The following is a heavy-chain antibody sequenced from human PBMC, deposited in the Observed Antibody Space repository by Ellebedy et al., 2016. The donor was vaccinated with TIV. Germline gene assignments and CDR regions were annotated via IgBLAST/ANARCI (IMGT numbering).Heavy chain of an antibody. J-gene: IGHJ6*02. D-gene: IGHD2-21*02. CDR2: IKQDGTEK. CDR1: GFTFTMFW. Sequence: PGGSLRLSCAASGFTFTMFWMSWVRQAPGKGLEWVANIKQDGTEKYYVDSVKGRFTVSRDNAKNSLYLQMSSLKAEDTAVYYCARDRLVVTATSYYYYGMDVWGRGTTVTVSS. V-gene: IGHV3-7*03. CDR3: ARDRLVVTATSYYYYGMDV.